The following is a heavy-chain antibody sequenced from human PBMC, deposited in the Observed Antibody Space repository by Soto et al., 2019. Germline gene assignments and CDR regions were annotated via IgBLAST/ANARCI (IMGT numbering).Heavy chain of an antibody. V-gene: IGHV1-69*13. Sequence: SVKVSCKASGFNFTGYFLHWVRQAPGQGLEWMGGIIPIFGTANYAQKFQGRVTITADESTSTAYMELSSLRSEDTAVYYCAIRRNTNYYYYGMDVWGQGTTVTVSS. CDR2: IIPIFGTA. J-gene: IGHJ6*02. CDR3: AIRRNTNYYYYGMDV. CDR1: GFNFTGYF. D-gene: IGHD1-1*01.